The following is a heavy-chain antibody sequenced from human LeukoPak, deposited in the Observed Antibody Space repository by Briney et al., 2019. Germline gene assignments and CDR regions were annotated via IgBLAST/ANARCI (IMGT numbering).Heavy chain of an antibody. D-gene: IGHD6-13*01. J-gene: IGHJ4*02. CDR2: VSDSGST. CDR1: GGSISARNHF. Sequence: SETLSLTCTVSGGSISARNHFCGWNRQPPGQGLEWIGSVSDSGSTYYNPSLNSRVTISKDTSKNQFFLKVNSMTAADTAVYYCARGQSIAAGANWGQGILVTVSS. V-gene: IGHV4-39*07. CDR3: ARGQSIAAGAN.